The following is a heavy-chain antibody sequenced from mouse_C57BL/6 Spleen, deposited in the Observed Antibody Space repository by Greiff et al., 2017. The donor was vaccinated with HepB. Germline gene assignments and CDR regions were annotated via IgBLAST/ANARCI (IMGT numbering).Heavy chain of an antibody. CDR1: GFTFSDYY. Sequence: DVRLVESEGGLVQPGSSIKLSCTASGFTFSDYYMAWVRQVPEKGLEWVANINYDGSSTYYLDSLKSRFSISRDNAKNILYLQMSSLKSEDTATYYCASGIYYYGSSPSSMDYWGQGPSVTVSS. J-gene: IGHJ4*01. CDR2: INYDGSST. V-gene: IGHV5-16*01. CDR3: ASGIYYYGSSPSSMDY. D-gene: IGHD1-1*01.